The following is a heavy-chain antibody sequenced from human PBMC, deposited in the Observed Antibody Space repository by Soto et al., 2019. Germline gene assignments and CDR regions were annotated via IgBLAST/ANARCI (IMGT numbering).Heavy chain of an antibody. Sequence: SETLSLTCTVSGGSISSSSYYWGWIRQPPGKGLEWIGSIYYSGSTYYNPSLKSRVTTSVDTSKNQFSLKLSSVTAADTAVYYCARDIVVVPAVTGWFDPWGQGTLVTVSS. CDR2: IYYSGST. J-gene: IGHJ5*02. D-gene: IGHD2-2*01. CDR1: GGSISSSSYY. CDR3: ARDIVVVPAVTGWFDP. V-gene: IGHV4-39*01.